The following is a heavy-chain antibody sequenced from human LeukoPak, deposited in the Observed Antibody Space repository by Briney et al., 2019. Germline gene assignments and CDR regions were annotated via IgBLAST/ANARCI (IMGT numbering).Heavy chain of an antibody. D-gene: IGHD3-10*01. CDR1: GFTVSRSY. J-gene: IGHJ4*02. CDR2: IYSGDTT. V-gene: IGHV3-66*01. Sequence: PGGSLRLSCAASGFTVSRSYMAWVRQAPGKGLEWVSVIYSGDTTYYVDSVKGRFTFSRDNSKNTVYLLMNSLRDDDTAVYYCARVGPGGYGSGLDCWGQGTQVTVSS. CDR3: ARVGPGGYGSGLDC.